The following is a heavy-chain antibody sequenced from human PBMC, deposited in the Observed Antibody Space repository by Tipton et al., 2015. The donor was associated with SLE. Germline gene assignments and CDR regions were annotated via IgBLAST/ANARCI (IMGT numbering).Heavy chain of an antibody. CDR3: ARMGSEAYFDY. CDR2: ISWDSVSI. V-gene: IGHV3-9*01. D-gene: IGHD2-8*01. Sequence: SLRLSCAGSGITFEDYAMHWVRQPPGKGPEWVSGISWDSVSIGYADSVKGRFTISRDNARNSLYLEMNNLRTEDTALYYCARMGSEAYFDYWGQGTLVTVSS. J-gene: IGHJ4*02. CDR1: GITFEDYA.